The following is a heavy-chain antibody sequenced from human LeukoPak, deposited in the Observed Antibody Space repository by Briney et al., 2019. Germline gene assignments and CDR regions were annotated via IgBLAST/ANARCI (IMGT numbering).Heavy chain of an antibody. D-gene: IGHD3-22*01. CDR3: ARGSTYYYDSSGFSI. CDR1: GGSFSGYY. J-gene: IGHJ3*02. Sequence: SETLSLTCAVYGGSFSGYYWSWIRQPPGKGLEWIGEINHSGSTNYNPSLKSRVTISVDTSKNQFSLKLSSVTAADTAVYYCARGSTYYYDSSGFSIWGQGTMVTVSS. CDR2: INHSGST. V-gene: IGHV4-34*01.